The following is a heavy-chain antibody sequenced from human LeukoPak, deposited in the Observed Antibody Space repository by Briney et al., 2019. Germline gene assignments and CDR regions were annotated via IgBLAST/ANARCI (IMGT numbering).Heavy chain of an antibody. D-gene: IGHD4-17*01. CDR1: GFIFYDYG. J-gene: IGHJ4*02. CDR2: INWSGGRT. CDR3: ARFDYADYLAFDY. Sequence: GGSLRLSCAASGFIFYDYGMSWVRQAPGKGLEWVSGINWSGGRTGYGDSLKGRFTISRDNAKNSLYLQMNSLRAEDTAVYYCARFDYADYLAFDYWGQGTLVTVSS. V-gene: IGHV3-20*04.